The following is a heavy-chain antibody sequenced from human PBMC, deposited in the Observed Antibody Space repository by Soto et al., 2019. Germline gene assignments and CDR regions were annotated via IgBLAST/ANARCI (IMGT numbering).Heavy chain of an antibody. D-gene: IGHD3-9*01. CDR2: IKEDGSEK. V-gene: IGHV3-7*04. Sequence: EVQLVESGGGLVQSGGSLRLSCEANRFSFITYWMKWVRQAPGKGLEWLASIKEDGSEKQYVDSVKGRFTISRDNAKNSLYMQMNSLSEEDTAVYYCVRAISGSFALWGQGTLVIVSS. J-gene: IGHJ4*02. CDR3: VRAISGSFAL. CDR1: RFSFITYW.